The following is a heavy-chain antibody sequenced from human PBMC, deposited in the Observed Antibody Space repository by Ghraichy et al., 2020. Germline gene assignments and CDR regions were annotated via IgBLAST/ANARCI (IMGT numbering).Heavy chain of an antibody. D-gene: IGHD3-22*01. CDR1: GGSFSGYY. J-gene: IGHJ3*02. CDR3: ARGLTDYYDSSGYYYHAFDI. CDR2: INHSGST. V-gene: IGHV4-34*01. Sequence: SETLSLTCAVYGGSFSGYYWSWIRQPPGKGLEWIGEINHSGSTNYNPSLKSRVTISVDTSKNQFSLKLSSVTAADTAVYYCARGLTDYYDSSGYYYHAFDIWGQGTMVTVSS.